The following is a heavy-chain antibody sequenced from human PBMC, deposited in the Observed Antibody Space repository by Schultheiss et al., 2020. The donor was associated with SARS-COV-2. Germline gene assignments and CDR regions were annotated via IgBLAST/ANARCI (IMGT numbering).Heavy chain of an antibody. CDR3: ARYCSGGSCFYY. Sequence: SETLSLTCAVSGYSISSGYYWGWIRQPPGKGLEWIGSIYHSGSTYYNPSLKSRVTISVDTSKNQFSLKLSSVTAADTAVYYCARYCSGGSCFYYWGQGTLVTVSS. CDR1: GYSISSGYY. CDR2: IYHSGST. J-gene: IGHJ4*02. V-gene: IGHV4-38-2*01. D-gene: IGHD2-15*01.